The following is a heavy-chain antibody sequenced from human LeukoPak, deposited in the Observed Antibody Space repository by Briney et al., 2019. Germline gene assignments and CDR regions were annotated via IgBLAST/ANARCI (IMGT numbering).Heavy chain of an antibody. Sequence: SETLSLTCTVSGGSIYSGTYYWSWIRQPAGKGLEWIGRIYISGSTNYNPSLKSRVTISVDTSKNQFSLKLSSVTAADTAVYYCARDLSGYSDYDYYYYYYMDVWGKGTTVTISS. V-gene: IGHV4-61*02. CDR1: GGSIYSGTYY. J-gene: IGHJ6*03. D-gene: IGHD5-12*01. CDR3: ARDLSGYSDYDYYYYYYMDV. CDR2: IYISGST.